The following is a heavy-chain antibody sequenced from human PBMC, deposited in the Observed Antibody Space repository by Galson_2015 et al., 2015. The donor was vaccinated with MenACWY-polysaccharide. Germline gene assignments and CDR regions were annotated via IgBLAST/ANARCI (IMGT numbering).Heavy chain of an antibody. CDR2: ISGSARSI. CDR1: GFTPTTYA. Sequence: AMRLSCAASGFTPTTYAMSWVRHAPGTGLEWVSGISGSARSIYYAHSVKGRFTISRDYAQNTLDLQMSGLRVEDTAVYYCAKDQSVGSKDAPFDYWGQGTVVTVSS. D-gene: IGHD2-2*01. J-gene: IGHJ4*02. V-gene: IGHV3-23*01. CDR3: AKDQSVGSKDAPFDY.